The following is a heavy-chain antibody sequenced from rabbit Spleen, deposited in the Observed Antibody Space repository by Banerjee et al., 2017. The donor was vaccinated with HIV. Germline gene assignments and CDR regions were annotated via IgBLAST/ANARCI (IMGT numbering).Heavy chain of an antibody. CDR3: ARDTGSSFSSYGMDL. J-gene: IGHJ6*01. CDR2: IAGDTSGFT. D-gene: IGHD8-1*01. V-gene: IGHV1S45*01. Sequence: EQLEESGGGLVKPEGSLKLSCTASGFSFSDKAVMCWVRQAPGKGLEWISCIAGDTSGFTYSATWAKGRFTCSKTSSTTVTLQMTSLTVADTATYFCARDTGSSFSSYGMDLWGQGTLVTVS. CDR1: GFSFSDKAV.